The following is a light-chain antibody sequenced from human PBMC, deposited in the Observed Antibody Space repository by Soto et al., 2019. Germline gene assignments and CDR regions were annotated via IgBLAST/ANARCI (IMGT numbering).Light chain of an antibody. J-gene: IGLJ2*01. Sequence: QSALTQPPSASGSPGQSVTISCTGTSSDVGGYNYVSWYQQHPGKAPKLMIYEVNKRPSGVPDRFSGSKSGNTASLTVSGLQSDDEGDYYCSSYAGTNNLLFGGGSQLTVL. CDR1: SSDVGGYNY. CDR2: EVN. V-gene: IGLV2-8*01. CDR3: SSYAGTNNLL.